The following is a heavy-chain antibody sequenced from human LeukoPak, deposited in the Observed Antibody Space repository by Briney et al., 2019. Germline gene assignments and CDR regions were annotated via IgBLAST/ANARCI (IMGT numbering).Heavy chain of an antibody. D-gene: IGHD3-10*01. CDR1: GFTFSSYA. V-gene: IGHV3-23*01. CDR3: AKDVESGRSADY. J-gene: IGHJ4*02. Sequence: GGSLRLSCAASGFTFSSYAMSWVRQAPGKGLEWVSTISGSGGGTYYADSVKGRFTLSRDNSMNTLYLQMNSLRAEDTAVYYCAKDVESGRSADYWGQGTLVTVSS. CDR2: ISGSGGGT.